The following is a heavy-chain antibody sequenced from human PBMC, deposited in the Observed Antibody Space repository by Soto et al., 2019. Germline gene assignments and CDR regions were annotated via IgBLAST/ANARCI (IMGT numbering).Heavy chain of an antibody. V-gene: IGHV4-39*01. D-gene: IGHD1-26*01. Sequence: QLQLQESGPGLVKPSETLSLICTVSSGSISSIYHHWGWVRQPPGNGLEWIGTIHYSGTTYQNPPRESLLTMCVDTSNNQFSLKLSSVTAADTAIYYCAGWDASDSPQTASAFDYWGLGTLVTVSS. CDR2: IHYSGTT. CDR3: AGWDASDSPQTASAFDY. J-gene: IGHJ4*02. CDR1: SGSISSIYHH.